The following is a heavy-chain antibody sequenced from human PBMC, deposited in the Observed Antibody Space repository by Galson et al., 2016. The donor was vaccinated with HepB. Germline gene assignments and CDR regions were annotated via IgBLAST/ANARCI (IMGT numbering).Heavy chain of an antibody. CDR2: IYPRDSDT. Sequence: QSGAEVKKPGESLKISCQASGYTFISYWIGWVPQKPGKGLEWMGIIYPRDSDTRYSPSLQVQVPISADDSISTACLQWNSLKASDTAMYYCARQGYAHSSFDIWGQGTMVTVSS. CDR3: ARQGYAHSSFDI. D-gene: IGHD5-12*01. CDR1: GYTFISYW. J-gene: IGHJ3*02. V-gene: IGHV5-51*01.